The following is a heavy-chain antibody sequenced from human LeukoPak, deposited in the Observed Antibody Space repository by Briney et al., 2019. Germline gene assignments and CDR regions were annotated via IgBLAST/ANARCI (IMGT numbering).Heavy chain of an antibody. CDR2: IYSGGTT. CDR1: GLTVSNNY. J-gene: IGHJ6*02. Sequence: GGSLRLSCAASGLTVSNNYMNWVRQAPGKGLEWVSVIYSGGTTDYADSVKGRFTISRDNSKNTVYLQLNSLGAEDAAVYYCARGYYGMDVWGQGTTVTVSS. V-gene: IGHV3-53*01. CDR3: ARGYYGMDV.